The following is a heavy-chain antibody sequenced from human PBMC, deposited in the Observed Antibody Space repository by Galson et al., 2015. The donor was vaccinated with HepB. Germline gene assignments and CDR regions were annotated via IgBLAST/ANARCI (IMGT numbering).Heavy chain of an antibody. CDR3: VKDLGWVDDY. D-gene: IGHD3-3*01. CDR2: ISSDGTST. J-gene: IGHJ4*02. V-gene: IGHV3-64D*06. Sequence: SLRLSCAFSGFSFRTYAMFWVRQAPVKGLEYVSGISSDGTSTYYVDSVRGRFTISGDTSKNTMYLQMSSLRPEDTAVYYCVKDLGWVDDYWGQGTLVTVSS. CDR1: GFSFRTYA.